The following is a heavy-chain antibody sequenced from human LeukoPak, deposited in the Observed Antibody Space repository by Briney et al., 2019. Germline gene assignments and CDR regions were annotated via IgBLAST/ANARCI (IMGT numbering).Heavy chain of an antibody. D-gene: IGHD3-10*01. CDR3: ASLYGSGTQIYSY. CDR2: INHSGST. J-gene: IGHJ4*02. CDR1: GGSFSGYY. Sequence: SENLSLTCAVYGGSFSGYYWSWIRQPPGKGLEWIGEINHSGSTNYNPSLKSRVTISVDTSKNQFSLKLSSVTAADTAVYYCASLYGSGTQIYSYWGQGTLVTVSS. V-gene: IGHV4-34*01.